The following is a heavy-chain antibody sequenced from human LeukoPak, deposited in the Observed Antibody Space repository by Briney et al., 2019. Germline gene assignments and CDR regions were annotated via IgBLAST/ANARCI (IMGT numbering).Heavy chain of an antibody. J-gene: IGHJ3*02. CDR3: TTEGLNSLDAFDI. D-gene: IGHD3/OR15-3a*01. Sequence: PGGSLRLSCAASGFTVSSNYMSWVRQAPGKGLEWVGRIKSKTDGGTTDYAAPVKGRFTISRDDSKNTLYLQMNSLKTEDTAVYYCTTEGLNSLDAFDIWGQGTMVTVSS. V-gene: IGHV3-15*01. CDR1: GFTVSSNY. CDR2: IKSKTDGGTT.